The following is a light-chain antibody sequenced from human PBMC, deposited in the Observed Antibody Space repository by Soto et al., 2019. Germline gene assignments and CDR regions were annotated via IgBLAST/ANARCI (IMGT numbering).Light chain of an antibody. J-gene: IGKJ1*01. V-gene: IGKV1-5*03. CDR2: KAS. CDR1: QSISGW. CDR3: QQYNSYSPRT. Sequence: DIRMTQSPSTLSASVGDRITITCRASQSISGWLAWYQQKPGKAPHLLIHKASSLEIGVPSRFSGSGSGTEFTLTINSLQPDDFAIYYCQQYNSYSPRTFGQGTRVEIK.